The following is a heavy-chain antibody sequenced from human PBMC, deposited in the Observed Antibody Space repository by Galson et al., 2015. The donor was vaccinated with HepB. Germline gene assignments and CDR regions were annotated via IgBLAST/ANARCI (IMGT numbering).Heavy chain of an antibody. CDR2: ISSNGGST. V-gene: IGHV3-64D*06. D-gene: IGHD6-19*01. CDR1: GFTFSSYA. Sequence: SLRLSCAASGFTFSSYAMHWVRQAPGKGLEYVSAISSNGGSTYYADSVKGRFTISRDNSKNTLYFQMSSLRAEDTAVYYCVKGVAGPSTYWYFDLWGRGTLVTVSS. CDR3: VKGVAGPSTYWYFDL. J-gene: IGHJ2*01.